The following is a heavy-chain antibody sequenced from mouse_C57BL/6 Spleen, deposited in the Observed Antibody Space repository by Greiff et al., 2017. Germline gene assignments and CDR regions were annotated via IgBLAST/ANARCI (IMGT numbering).Heavy chain of an antibody. Sequence: QVQLQQPGAELVMPGASVKLSCKASGYTFTSYWMHWVKQRPGQGLEWIGEIDPSDSYTNYNQKFKGKSTLTVDKSSSTAYMQLSSLTSEDSAVYYCARSPFYDYVPYYAMDYWGQGTSVTVSS. CDR2: IDPSDSYT. CDR3: ARSPFYDYVPYYAMDY. D-gene: IGHD2-4*01. J-gene: IGHJ4*01. CDR1: GYTFTSYW. V-gene: IGHV1-69*01.